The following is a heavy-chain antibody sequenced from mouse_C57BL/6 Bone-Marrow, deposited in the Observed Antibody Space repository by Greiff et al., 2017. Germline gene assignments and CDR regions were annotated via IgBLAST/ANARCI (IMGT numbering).Heavy chain of an antibody. CDR1: GYTFTSYT. Sequence: VQLQQSGAELARPGASVKMSCKASGYTFTSYTMHWVKQRPGQGLEWIGYINPSSGYTKYNQKFKDKATLTADKSSSTAYMQLSSLTSEDSAVYYCARGPLIYYYGSSIYWFAYWGQGTLVTVSA. V-gene: IGHV1-4*01. CDR2: INPSSGYT. CDR3: ARGPLIYYYGSSIYWFAY. J-gene: IGHJ3*01. D-gene: IGHD1-1*01.